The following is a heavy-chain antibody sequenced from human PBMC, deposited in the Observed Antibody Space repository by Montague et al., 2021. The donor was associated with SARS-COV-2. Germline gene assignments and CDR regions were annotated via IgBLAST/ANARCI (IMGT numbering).Heavy chain of an antibody. CDR1: GYSISSSNW. V-gene: IGHV4-28*03. CDR3: ARVGVGTMVRGVIPAYYYYGMDV. CDR2: IYHTGST. Sequence: SETLSLTCAVSGYSISSSNWWGWIRQAPGRGLEWIGYIYHTGSTYYNPSLKSRVTISVDTSKNQFSLKLSSVTAADTAVYYCARVGVGTMVRGVIPAYYYYGMDVWGQGTTVTVSS. D-gene: IGHD3-10*01. J-gene: IGHJ6*02.